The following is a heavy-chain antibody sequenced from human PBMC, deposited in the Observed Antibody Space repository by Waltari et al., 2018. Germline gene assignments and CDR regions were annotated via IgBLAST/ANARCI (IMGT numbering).Heavy chain of an antibody. CDR1: GYTLTELS. V-gene: IGHV1-24*01. D-gene: IGHD3-22*01. J-gene: IGHJ4*02. CDR2: FDPEDGET. CDR3: ATGYYYDSSGYYYPDY. Sequence: QVQLVQSGAEVKKPGASVKVSCKVSGYTLTELSMHWVRQAPGKGLEWMGGFDPEDGETSYAHKFQGRVTMTEDTSTDTAYMELSSLRSEDTAVYYCATGYYYDSSGYYYPDYWGQGTLVTVSS.